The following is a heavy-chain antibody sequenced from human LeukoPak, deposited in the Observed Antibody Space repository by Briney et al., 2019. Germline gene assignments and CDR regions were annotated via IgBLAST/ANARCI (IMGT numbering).Heavy chain of an antibody. CDR3: ASSSVAGTGYWFDP. J-gene: IGHJ5*02. V-gene: IGHV1-24*01. D-gene: IGHD6-19*01. CDR2: FDPEDGET. Sequence: AAVNVSCKVSGYTLTELSMHWVRQAPGRGLEGMGGFDPEDGETIYAQKFQGRVTMTEHTSTDTAYMELSGLRADGRAVCYCASSSVAGTGYWFDPWGQGTLVTVSS. CDR1: GYTLTELS.